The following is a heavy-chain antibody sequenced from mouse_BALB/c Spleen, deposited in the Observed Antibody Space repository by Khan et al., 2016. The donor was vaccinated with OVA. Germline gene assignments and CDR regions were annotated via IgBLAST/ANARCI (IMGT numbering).Heavy chain of an antibody. D-gene: IGHD2-13*01. CDR2: IWSGGTT. CDR3: ARNGDYVHWDFDV. J-gene: IGHJ1*01. V-gene: IGHV2-2*02. CDR1: GFSLTSYG. Sequence: VQLQESGPGLVQPSQSLSITCTVSGFSLTSYGVHWVRQSPGKGLEWLGVIWSGGTTDYHAAFISRLSISKDHSKSQVFFTMNSLQANDTARYYCARNGDYVHWDFDVWGAGTTVTVSS.